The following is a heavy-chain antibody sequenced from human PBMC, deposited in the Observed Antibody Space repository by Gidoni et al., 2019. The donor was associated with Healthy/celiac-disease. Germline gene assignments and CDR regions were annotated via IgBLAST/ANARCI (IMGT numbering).Heavy chain of an antibody. CDR3: ARDSSSSRVGWFDP. V-gene: IGHV3-21*01. CDR1: GFTFSSYS. D-gene: IGHD6-13*01. CDR2: ISSSSSYI. Sequence: EVPLVESGGGLVKPGGSLRLSCAASGFTFSSYSMNWVRQAPGKGLEWVSSISSSSSYIYYADSVKGRFTISRDNAKNSLYLQMNSLRAEDTAVYYCARDSSSSRVGWFDPWGQGTLVTVSS. J-gene: IGHJ5*02.